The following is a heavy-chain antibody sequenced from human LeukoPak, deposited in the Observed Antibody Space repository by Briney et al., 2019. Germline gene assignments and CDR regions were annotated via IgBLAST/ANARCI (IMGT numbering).Heavy chain of an antibody. CDR1: GGTFSSYT. D-gene: IGHD6-13*01. Sequence: SVKVSCKASGGTFSSYTISCVRQAPGQGLEWMGRIIPILGIANYAQKFQGRVTITADKSTSTAYMELSSLRSEDTAVYYCARGVEAAAGYDYYYGMDVWGQGTTVTVSS. J-gene: IGHJ6*02. V-gene: IGHV1-69*02. CDR2: IIPILGIA. CDR3: ARGVEAAAGYDYYYGMDV.